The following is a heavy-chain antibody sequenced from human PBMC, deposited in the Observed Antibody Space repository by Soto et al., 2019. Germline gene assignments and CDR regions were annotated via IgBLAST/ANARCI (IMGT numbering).Heavy chain of an antibody. CDR2: IIPILNTA. J-gene: IGHJ6*02. D-gene: IGHD3-10*01. V-gene: IGHV1-69*01. CDR1: GGTFSSYS. Sequence: QVHLVQSGAEVKKPGSSVRVSCKTSGGTFSSYSFTWVRQAPGQGLEWMGEIIPILNTANFAQKFQSRVTITADEPTSTVYMDLSSLSPDDTAVYYCARVDYGSTYGFYYYGLDVWGQGTTVTVSS. CDR3: ARVDYGSTYGFYYYGLDV.